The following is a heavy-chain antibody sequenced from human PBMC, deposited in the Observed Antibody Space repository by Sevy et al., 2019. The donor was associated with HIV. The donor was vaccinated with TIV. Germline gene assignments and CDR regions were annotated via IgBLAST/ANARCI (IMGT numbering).Heavy chain of an antibody. V-gene: IGHV3-9*01. CDR3: AKEGYYTTYYYYGMDV. J-gene: IGHJ6*02. D-gene: IGHD3-3*01. CDR1: GFTFDDYA. CDR2: ISWNSGSI. Sequence: GGCLRLSCAASGFTFDDYAMHWVRQAPGKGLEWVSGISWNSGSIGYADSVKGRFTISRDNAKNSLYLQMNSLRAEDTALYYCAKEGYYTTYYYYGMDVWGQGTTVTVSS.